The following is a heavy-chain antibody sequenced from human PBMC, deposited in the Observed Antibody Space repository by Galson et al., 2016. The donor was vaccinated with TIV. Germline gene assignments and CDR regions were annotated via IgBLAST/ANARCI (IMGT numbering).Heavy chain of an antibody. V-gene: IGHV3-9*01. J-gene: IGHJ3*02. CDR1: GFSFDDYA. CDR2: ISWNSGSI. Sequence: SLRLSCAASGFSFDDYAMYWVRQAPGKGLEWVSGISWNSGSIGYGDSVKGRFTFARDNAENSLYLQMNSLRTEDTALYYCAKSDTSFGVAIDHDAFDIWGQGTMVTVSS. CDR3: AKSDTSFGVAIDHDAFDI. D-gene: IGHD3-3*01.